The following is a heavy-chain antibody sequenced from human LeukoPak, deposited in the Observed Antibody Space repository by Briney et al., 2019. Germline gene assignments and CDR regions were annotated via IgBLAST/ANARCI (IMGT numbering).Heavy chain of an antibody. V-gene: IGHV1-18*01. J-gene: IGHJ4*02. D-gene: IGHD2-2*01. CDR1: GYTFTSYG. CDR2: ISAYNGNT. Sequence: ASVKVSCKASGYTFTSYGIIWVRQAPGQGLEWMGWISAYNGNTNYAQKLQGRVAMTTDTSTSTAYMELRSLRSDDTAVYYCARDISVVPAAIRSDYWGQGTLVTASS. CDR3: ARDISVVPAAIRSDY.